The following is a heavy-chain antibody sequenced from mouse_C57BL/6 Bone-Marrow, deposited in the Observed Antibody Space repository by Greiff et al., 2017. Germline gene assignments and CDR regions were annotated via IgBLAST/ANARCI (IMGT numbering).Heavy chain of an antibody. Sequence: VQLQQSGPELVKPGASVKISCKASGYAFSSSWMNWVKQRPGKGLEWIGRIYPGDGDTNYNEKFKGKATLTADKSSSTAYMQRSSLTSEDSAVYVCARRGILITTVPYWYCDVWGTGTTVTVSS. V-gene: IGHV1-82*01. CDR1: GYAFSSSW. CDR3: ARRGILITTVPYWYCDV. J-gene: IGHJ1*03. D-gene: IGHD1-1*01. CDR2: IYPGDGDT.